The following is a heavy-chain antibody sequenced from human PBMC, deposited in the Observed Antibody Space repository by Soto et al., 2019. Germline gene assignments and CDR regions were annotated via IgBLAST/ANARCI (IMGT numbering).Heavy chain of an antibody. Sequence: QVHLGESGPGLVSPSQTLSLTCTVSGGSISSGDYYWSWIRQSPGKDLHWIGYIFHNGDTFYNPSLESRLTISADTSKNQFSLKLRSVTAADTAMYYCARSHYRLGAFHIWGLGTMVTASS. D-gene: IGHD3-10*01. V-gene: IGHV4-30-4*01. J-gene: IGHJ3*02. CDR2: IFHNGDT. CDR1: GGSISSGDYY. CDR3: ARSHYRLGAFHI.